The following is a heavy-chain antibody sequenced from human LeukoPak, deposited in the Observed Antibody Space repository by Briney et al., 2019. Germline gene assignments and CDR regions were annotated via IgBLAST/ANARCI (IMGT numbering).Heavy chain of an antibody. J-gene: IGHJ4*02. Sequence: ASVKVSCKASGGTFSSYGISWVRQAPGQGLEWMGWISAYNGNTNYAQNLQGRVTMTTDTSTSTAYMELRSLRSDDTAVYYCTRMDIVLLQFDYWGQGTPVTVSS. D-gene: IGHD2-8*01. CDR2: ISAYNGNT. V-gene: IGHV1-18*01. CDR3: TRMDIVLLQFDY. CDR1: GGTFSSYG.